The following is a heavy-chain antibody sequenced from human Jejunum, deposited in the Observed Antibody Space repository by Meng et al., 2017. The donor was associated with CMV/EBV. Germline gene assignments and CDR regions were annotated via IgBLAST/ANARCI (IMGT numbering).Heavy chain of an antibody. CDR2: IKPDGSEI. Sequence: LSCAASGFTFSRYDMYWVRQPPGKGPEWVASIKPDGSEIQYVGSLRGRFTVSRDNARKSLYLQMNSLTAEDTAVYYCASGNDFNIWGQGTLVTVSS. J-gene: IGHJ3*02. V-gene: IGHV3-7*01. CDR1: GFTFSRYD. D-gene: IGHD1-1*01. CDR3: ASGNDFNI.